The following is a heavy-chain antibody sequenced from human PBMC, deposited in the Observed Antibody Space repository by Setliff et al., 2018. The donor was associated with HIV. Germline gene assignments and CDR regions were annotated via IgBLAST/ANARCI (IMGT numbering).Heavy chain of an antibody. Sequence: PSETLSLTCTVSGGSITGHYWSWIRQPPGKGLEWIGYIHYSGSSNYNPSLKSRVTISVETSKVQFSLKLNSVTVVDTAVYFCARLKRDGTYFFDFWGQGTLVTVSS. CDR2: IHYSGSS. J-gene: IGHJ4*02. D-gene: IGHD2-21*01. V-gene: IGHV4-59*08. CDR1: GGSITGHY. CDR3: ARLKRDGTYFFDF.